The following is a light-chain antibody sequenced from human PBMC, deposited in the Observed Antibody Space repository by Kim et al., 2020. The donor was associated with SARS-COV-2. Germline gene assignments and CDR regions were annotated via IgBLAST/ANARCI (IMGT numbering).Light chain of an antibody. CDR1: SGHSSYI. J-gene: IGLJ3*02. Sequence: LVLTQSSSASASLGSSVKLTCTLSSGHSSYIIAWHQQQPGKAPRYLMKLEGSGSYNKGSGVPDRFSGSSSGADRYLTISNLQSEDEADYYCETWDSNTHWVFGGGTQLTVL. CDR3: ETWDSNTHWV. V-gene: IGLV4-60*03. CDR2: LEGSGSY.